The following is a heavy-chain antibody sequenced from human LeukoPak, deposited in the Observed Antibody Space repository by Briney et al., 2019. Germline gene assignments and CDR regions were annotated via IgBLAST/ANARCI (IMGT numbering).Heavy chain of an antibody. CDR2: INAGNGNT. Sequence: ASVKVSCKASGYIFTSYAMHWVRQAPGQRLEWMGWINAGNGNTKYSQKFQGRVTMTRDTSTSTVYMELSSLRSEDTAVYYRARGSSQWLGAFDIWGQGTMVTVSS. V-gene: IGHV1-3*01. D-gene: IGHD6-19*01. CDR1: GYIFTSYA. J-gene: IGHJ3*02. CDR3: ARGSSQWLGAFDI.